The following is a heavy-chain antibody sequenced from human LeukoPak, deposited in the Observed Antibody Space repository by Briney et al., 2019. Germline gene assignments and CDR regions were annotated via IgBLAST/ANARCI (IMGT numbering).Heavy chain of an antibody. V-gene: IGHV4-59*04. Sequence: PSETLSLTCTVSGGSISSYYWSWIRQPPEMGLEWIGSIYYSGNTYYNPSLKSRVTMSVDTSKNQFSLKLSSVTAADTAVYYCARHRSGGYTYGVLDYWGQGTLVTVSS. CDR2: IYYSGNT. CDR1: GGSISSYY. CDR3: ARHRSGGYTYGVLDY. D-gene: IGHD5-18*01. J-gene: IGHJ4*02.